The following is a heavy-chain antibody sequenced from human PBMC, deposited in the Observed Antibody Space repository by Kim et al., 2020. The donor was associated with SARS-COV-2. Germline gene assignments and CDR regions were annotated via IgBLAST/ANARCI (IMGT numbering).Heavy chain of an antibody. J-gene: IGHJ5*02. Sequence: SETLSLTCTVSGGSISSYYWSWIRQPPGKGLEWIGYIYYSGSTNYNPPLKSGVTISVATSKNQFSPKLSSVTAADTAVYYCARGNAGAHSPGIAAAVRFDPWGQGTLFTVSS. CDR2: IYYSGST. D-gene: IGHD6-13*01. CDR1: GGSISSYY. V-gene: IGHV4-59*01. CDR3: ARGNAGAHSPGIAAAVRFDP.